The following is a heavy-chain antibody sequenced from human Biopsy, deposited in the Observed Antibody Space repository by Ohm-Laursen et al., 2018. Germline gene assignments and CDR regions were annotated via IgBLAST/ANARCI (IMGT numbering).Heavy chain of an antibody. J-gene: IGHJ4*02. Sequence: GSLRLSCTASGFTFKNYAMNWVRQAPGKGLDWVSSIDSSAASTFYADSVKGRFTISRDNSKNTLFLQMNSLRAADTAKYYCASDLNGDPSAFDYWGQGTPVTVSS. CDR3: ASDLNGDPSAFDY. D-gene: IGHD4-17*01. CDR1: GFTFKNYA. V-gene: IGHV3-23*01. CDR2: IDSSAAST.